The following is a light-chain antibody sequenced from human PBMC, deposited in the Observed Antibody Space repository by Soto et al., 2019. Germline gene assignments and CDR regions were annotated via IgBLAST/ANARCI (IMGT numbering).Light chain of an antibody. CDR3: QQRGNWPS. J-gene: IGKJ4*01. Sequence: EIVMTQSPATLSVSPGERATLSCRASQSVSSNLAWYQQKPGQAPRLLIYDASTRATGIPARFSGSGSGTDFTLTISSLEPEDFAVYYCQQRGNWPSFGGGTKVDI. CDR2: DAS. V-gene: IGKV3-11*01. CDR1: QSVSSN.